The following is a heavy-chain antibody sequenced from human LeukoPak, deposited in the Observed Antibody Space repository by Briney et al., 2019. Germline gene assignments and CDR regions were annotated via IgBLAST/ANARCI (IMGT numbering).Heavy chain of an antibody. V-gene: IGHV4-61*02. CDR2: IYTSGST. J-gene: IGHJ4*02. CDR1: VGSISSVSYY. Sequence: PSQTLSLTCTVTVGSISSVSYYWSWIRQPAGKGLEWIGRIYTSGSTNYNPSLKSRVTISVDTSKNQFSLKLSSVTAADTAVYYCAVNDFWSGYVDSWGQGTLVTVSS. D-gene: IGHD3-3*01. CDR3: AVNDFWSGYVDS.